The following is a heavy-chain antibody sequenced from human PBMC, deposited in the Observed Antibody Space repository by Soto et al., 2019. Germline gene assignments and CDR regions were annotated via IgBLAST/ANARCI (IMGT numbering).Heavy chain of an antibody. CDR1: GYTFTSHG. D-gene: IGHD2-8*02. CDR2: ISAYNGDT. V-gene: IGHV1-18*04. Sequence: VASVKVSCKTSGYTFTSHGSSWVRWAPGRGLERMGWISAYNGDTKYAQRVQDRVSMTTDTSTATAYIELRSLRFDDTDIYFCARTYWQPDYLEGFDLRGQGTPVTVSS. J-gene: IGHJ4*02. CDR3: ARTYWQPDYLEGFDL.